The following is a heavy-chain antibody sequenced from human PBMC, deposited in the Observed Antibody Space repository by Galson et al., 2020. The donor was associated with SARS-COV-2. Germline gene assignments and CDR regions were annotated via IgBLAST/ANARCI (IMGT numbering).Heavy chain of an antibody. J-gene: IGHJ1*01. Sequence: SLKISCAASGTTISSYGLHWVRPPPGKGLEWVAVIPYDGNTKYYEDSVKGRFTISSANSKKTLVLQMDRLRAEDTAVYYCARDRSTIDYGGSYLKGSVPFQYGCQGTLVTVSS. CDR2: IPYDGNTK. CDR1: GTTISSYG. V-gene: IGHV3-30*03. CDR3: ARDRSTIDYGGSYLKGSVPFQY. D-gene: IGHD1-26*01.